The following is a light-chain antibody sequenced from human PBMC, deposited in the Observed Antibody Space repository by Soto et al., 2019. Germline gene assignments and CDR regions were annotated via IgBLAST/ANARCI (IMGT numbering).Light chain of an antibody. Sequence: DIQLTQSPSSLSASVGDGVTISCRASQSISNNLNWYQQRPGKPPNLLIYAASRLQSGAPSRFSGSGSGTDFTLTISSLQPEDFATYYCQQIYGSPITFGQGTRLEIK. CDR1: QSISNN. CDR2: AAS. CDR3: QQIYGSPIT. V-gene: IGKV1-39*01. J-gene: IGKJ5*01.